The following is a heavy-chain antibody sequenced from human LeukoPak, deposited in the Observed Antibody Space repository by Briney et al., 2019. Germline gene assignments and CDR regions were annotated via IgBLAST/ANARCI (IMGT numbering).Heavy chain of an antibody. D-gene: IGHD1-1*01. CDR2: ISPYNGDT. CDR1: GYIFTNYD. J-gene: IGHJ4*02. V-gene: IGHV1-18*04. Sequence: ASVKVSCKTSGYIFTNYDINWVRQAPGQGLEWMGWISPYNGDTKYAQKFQDRVTKSTDTSTSTTYMELRSLRSDDTAVYYCTRATGGLSDYWGQGTLVTVSS. CDR3: TRATGGLSDY.